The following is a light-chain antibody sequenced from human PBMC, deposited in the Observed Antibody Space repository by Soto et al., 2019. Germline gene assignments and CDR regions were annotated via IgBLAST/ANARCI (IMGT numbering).Light chain of an antibody. CDR1: QGISSY. CDR2: AAS. CDR3: QQLNSYLWT. V-gene: IGKV1-9*01. J-gene: IGKJ1*01. Sequence: DIQLTQSPSFLSASVGDRVTITCRASQGISSYLAWYQQKPGKAPKLLIYAASTLQSGVPSRFSGSGSGTEFTLTISSLQPEDFATYYCQQLNSYLWTFGQGTRWISN.